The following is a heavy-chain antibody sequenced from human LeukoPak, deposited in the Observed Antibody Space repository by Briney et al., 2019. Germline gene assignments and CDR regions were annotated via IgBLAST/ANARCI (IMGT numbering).Heavy chain of an antibody. J-gene: IGHJ4*02. CDR1: GYTLTELS. CDR2: FDPEDGET. D-gene: IGHD6-13*01. V-gene: IGHV1-24*01. CDR3: ATVLPTELAFDY. Sequence: ASVKVSCKVSGYTLTELSMHWVRQAPGKGLEWMGGFDPEDGETIYAQKFQGRVTMTEDTSTDTAYVELSSLRSGDTAVYYCATVLPTELAFDYWGQGTLVTVSS.